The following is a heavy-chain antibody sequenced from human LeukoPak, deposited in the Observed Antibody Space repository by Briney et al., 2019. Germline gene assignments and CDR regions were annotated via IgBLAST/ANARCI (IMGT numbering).Heavy chain of an antibody. Sequence: GGSLRLSCAASGFTFSSYWMSWVRQAPGKGLEWVANIKEDGSEKDYVDSVKGRFTISRDNTKNSLYLQMNSLRVEDTAVYYCARDGPRLQEIYWGQGTLVTVSS. V-gene: IGHV3-7*01. CDR2: IKEDGSEK. J-gene: IGHJ4*02. CDR3: ARDGPRLQEIY. CDR1: GFTFSSYW. D-gene: IGHD5-24*01.